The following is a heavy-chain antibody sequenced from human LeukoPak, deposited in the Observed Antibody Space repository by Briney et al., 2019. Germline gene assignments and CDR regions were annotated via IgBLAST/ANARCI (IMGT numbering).Heavy chain of an antibody. CDR2: INHSGST. J-gene: IGHJ4*02. CDR1: GGSFSGYY. D-gene: IGHD3-10*01. V-gene: IGHV4-34*01. CDR3: ARQNYGSAPLRY. Sequence: TSETLSLTCAVYGGSFSGYYWSWIRQPPGKGLEWIGEINHSGSTNYNPSLMSRVTISVDTSKNQFSLKLSSVTAADTAVYFCARQNYGSAPLRYWGQGTLVTVSS.